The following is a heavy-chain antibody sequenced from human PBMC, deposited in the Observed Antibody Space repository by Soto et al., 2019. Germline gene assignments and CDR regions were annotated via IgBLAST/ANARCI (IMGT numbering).Heavy chain of an antibody. CDR1: GFTFSYAW. V-gene: IGHV3-15*07. J-gene: IGHJ4*02. CDR3: TTDQVWATVTTAADY. CDR2: IKSNIDGGTT. D-gene: IGHD4-17*01. Sequence: EVQLVESGGGLVKPGGSLRLSCAASGFTFSYAWMNWVRQAPGKGLDWVGRIKSNIDGGTTDYAAPVKGRFTISRDDSKNTLYLQINSLKTDDTAVYFCTTDQVWATVTTAADYWGQGTLVTVSS.